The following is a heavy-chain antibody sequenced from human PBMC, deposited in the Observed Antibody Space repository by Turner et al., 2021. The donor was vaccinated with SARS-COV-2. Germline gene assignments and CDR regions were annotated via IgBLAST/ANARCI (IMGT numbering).Heavy chain of an antibody. V-gene: IGHV1-69*01. D-gene: IGHD3-22*01. J-gene: IGHJ5*02. CDR3: ARVLGFDYYESRGDRGFDP. CDR2: IIPIFGTA. CDR1: GGTFTSYA. Sequence: QVQLVQSGAEVQKPGFSVQVACKATGGTFTSYAMTGVRQAPGQGLEWMGGIIPIFGTANYAQKFQGRVTITADESTSTVYMDLRSLRSEDTAVYYCARVLGFDYYESRGDRGFDPWGQGTLVTVSS.